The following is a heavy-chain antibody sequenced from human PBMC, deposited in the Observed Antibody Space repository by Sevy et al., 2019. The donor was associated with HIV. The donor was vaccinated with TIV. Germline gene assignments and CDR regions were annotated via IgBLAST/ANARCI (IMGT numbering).Heavy chain of an antibody. CDR3: ARVDPYYEFGDV. D-gene: IGHD3-3*01. V-gene: IGHV1-18*01. Sequence: ASVKVSCKASGYTLNDYGISWVRQAPGQGLAWIEWVTTYKDSTNYAQNFQGRVTLTTDTSTNTAYMELRSLRSDDTDVYYCARVDPYYEFGDVWGQGTTVTVSS. CDR2: VTTYKDST. CDR1: GYTLNDYG. J-gene: IGHJ6*02.